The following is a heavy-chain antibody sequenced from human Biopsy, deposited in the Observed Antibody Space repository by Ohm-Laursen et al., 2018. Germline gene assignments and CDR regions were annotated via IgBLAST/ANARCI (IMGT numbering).Heavy chain of an antibody. CDR2: IYYSGST. V-gene: IGHV4-59*08. J-gene: IGHJ5*02. CDR3: ARHRGGMPSSGNWFDR. D-gene: IGHD2-2*01. Sequence: PGTLSLTCNVSGYSLSTYYWSWIRQPPGKGLEWIGYIYYSGSTNYNPSLKSRVTISVDMSKNQFSLKLTSVAAADTAVYYCARHRGGMPSSGNWFDRWGKGTLVTVSS. CDR1: GYSLSTYY.